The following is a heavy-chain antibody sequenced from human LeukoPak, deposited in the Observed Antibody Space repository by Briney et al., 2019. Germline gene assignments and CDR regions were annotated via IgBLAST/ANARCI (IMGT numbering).Heavy chain of an antibody. D-gene: IGHD6-6*01. V-gene: IGHV3-21*01. CDR2: ISSSSSYI. J-gene: IGHJ1*01. CDR3: ARDPALVGPVGYFQH. Sequence: PGGSLRLSCAASGFTFSSYSMNWVRQAPGKGLEWVSSISSSSSYIYYADSVKGRFTISRDNAKNSLYLQMNSLRAEDTAVYYCARDPALVGPVGYFQHWGQGTLVTVS. CDR1: GFTFSSYS.